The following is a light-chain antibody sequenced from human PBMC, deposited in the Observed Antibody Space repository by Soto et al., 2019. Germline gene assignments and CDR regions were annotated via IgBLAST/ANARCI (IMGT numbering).Light chain of an antibody. J-gene: IGLJ2*01. CDR1: SSDVGGYNY. CDR2: EVS. CDR3: SSFAGYNNYVI. Sequence: QSLLTQPPSASGSPGQSVTISCAGTSSDVGGYNYVSWHQQHPGKAPKLMIYEVSKRPSGVPDRFSGTKSGNTASLTVSGLQAEDEADYYCSSFAGYNNYVIFGGGTKLTVL. V-gene: IGLV2-8*01.